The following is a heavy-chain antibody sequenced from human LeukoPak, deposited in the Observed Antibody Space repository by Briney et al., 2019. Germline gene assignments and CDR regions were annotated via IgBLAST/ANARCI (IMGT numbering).Heavy chain of an antibody. V-gene: IGHV1-3*02. CDR1: GYTFTSYA. J-gene: IGHJ4*02. CDR3: ARVHVLRFWSGYYAATYYFDY. Sequence: ASVKVSCKASGYTFTSYAMHWVGQAPGQRLEWMGWSNAGNGNTKYSQEFQGRVTITRDTSASTAYMELSSLRSEDMAVYYCARVHVLRFWSGYYAATYYFDYWGQGTLVTVSS. CDR2: SNAGNGNT. D-gene: IGHD3-3*01.